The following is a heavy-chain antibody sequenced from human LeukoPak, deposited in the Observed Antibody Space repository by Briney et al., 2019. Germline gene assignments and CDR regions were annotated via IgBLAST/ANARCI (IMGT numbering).Heavy chain of an antibody. J-gene: IGHJ5*02. CDR1: GYTFTSYY. V-gene: IGHV1-46*01. D-gene: IGHD1-26*01. CDR2: INPSGGST. Sequence: GASVKVSCKASGYTFTSYYMHWVRQAPGQGLKWMGIINPSGGSTSYAQKFQGRVTMTRDTSTSTVYMELSSLRSEDTAVYYCARESSGENQFDPWGQGTLVTVSS. CDR3: ARESSGENQFDP.